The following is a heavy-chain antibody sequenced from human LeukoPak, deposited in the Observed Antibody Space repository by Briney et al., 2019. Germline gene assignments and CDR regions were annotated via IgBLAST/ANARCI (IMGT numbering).Heavy chain of an antibody. D-gene: IGHD6-13*01. CDR1: GFTFSNYN. CDR2: ITSTSSYI. J-gene: IGHJ1*01. Sequence: PGGSLRLSCAASGFTFSNYNMNWVRQAPGKGLEWVSSITSTSSYIYYADSVKGRFTISRDNAENSLYLQMNSLRAEDTAVYYCARYAGVIAAAGPEYFQHWGQGTLVTVSS. V-gene: IGHV3-21*01. CDR3: ARYAGVIAAAGPEYFQH.